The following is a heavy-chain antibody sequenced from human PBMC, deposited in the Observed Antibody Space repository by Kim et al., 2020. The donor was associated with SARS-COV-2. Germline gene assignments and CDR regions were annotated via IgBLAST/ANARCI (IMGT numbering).Heavy chain of an antibody. CDR3: ARGRHFLEWLSLDV. V-gene: IGHV4-59*01. D-gene: IGHD3-3*01. CDR2: IYYSGST. Sequence: SETLSLTCTVSGGSISSYYWSWIRQPPGKGLEWIGYIYYSGSTNYNPSLKSRVTISVDTSKNQFSLKLSSVTAADTAVYYCARGRHFLEWLSLDVWGQGTTVTISS. CDR1: GGSISSYY. J-gene: IGHJ6*02.